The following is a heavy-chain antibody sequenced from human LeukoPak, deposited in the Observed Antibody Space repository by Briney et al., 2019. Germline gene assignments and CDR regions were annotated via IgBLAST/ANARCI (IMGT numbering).Heavy chain of an antibody. Sequence: GRSLRLSCAASGFTFDDYAMHWVRQAPGKGLEWVSGISWNSGSIGYADSVKGRFTISRDNAKNSLYLQMNSLRAEDMALYYCAKDSSGSCYGPGRFFDYWGQGTLVTVSS. V-gene: IGHV3-9*03. CDR1: GFTFDDYA. CDR2: ISWNSGSI. D-gene: IGHD1-26*01. CDR3: AKDSSGSCYGPGRFFDY. J-gene: IGHJ4*02.